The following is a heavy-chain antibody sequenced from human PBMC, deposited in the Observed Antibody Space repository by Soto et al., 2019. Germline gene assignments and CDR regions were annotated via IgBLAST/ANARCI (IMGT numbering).Heavy chain of an antibody. Sequence: SETLSLTCSVSGDSISNSRFYWAWIRQPPGKGLEWIGSIYYSGSTYYNPSLKSRVTISVDTSKNQFSLKLSSVTAADTAVYYCARHRYSYGVYYFDYWGQGTLVTVSS. CDR2: IYYSGST. CDR1: GDSISNSRFY. J-gene: IGHJ4*02. CDR3: ARHRYSYGVYYFDY. V-gene: IGHV4-39*01. D-gene: IGHD5-18*01.